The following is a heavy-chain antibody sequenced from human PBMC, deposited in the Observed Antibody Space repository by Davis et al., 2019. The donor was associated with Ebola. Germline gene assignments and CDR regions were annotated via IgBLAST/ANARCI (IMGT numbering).Heavy chain of an antibody. V-gene: IGHV1-18*01. CDR1: GYIFTSYA. CDR3: AREVEGFFDY. J-gene: IGHJ4*02. CDR2: ISAYNGNT. Sequence: AASVKVSCKASGYIFTSYAMHWVRQAPGQRLEWMGWISAYNGNTNYAQKLQGRVTMTTDTSTSTAYMELRSLRSDDTAVYYCAREVEGFFDYWGQGTLVTVSS. D-gene: IGHD5-24*01.